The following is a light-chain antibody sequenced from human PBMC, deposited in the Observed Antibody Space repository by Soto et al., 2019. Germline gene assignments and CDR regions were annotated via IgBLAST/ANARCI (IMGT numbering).Light chain of an antibody. CDR1: SSDVGGYKY. Sequence: QSALTQPASVSGSPGQSITMSCTGTSSDVGGYKYVSWYQHHPGKAPKLLVYEVSNRPSGVSIRFSGSKSGNTASLTISGLQAEDEADYYCSSYTTSTKLVFGGGTKLTVL. J-gene: IGLJ2*01. CDR2: EVS. V-gene: IGLV2-14*01. CDR3: SSYTTSTKLV.